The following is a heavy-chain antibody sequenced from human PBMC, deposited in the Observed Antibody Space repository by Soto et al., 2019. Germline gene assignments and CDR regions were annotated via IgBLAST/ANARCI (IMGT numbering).Heavy chain of an antibody. CDR1: GGSISSSSYY. D-gene: IGHD2-2*01. J-gene: IGHJ5*02. CDR2: IYYSGST. V-gene: IGHV4-39*01. CDR3: ARRVVVPVRCYWFDP. Sequence: SETLSLTCTVSGGSISSSSYYWGWIRQPPGKGLEWIGSIYYSGSTYYNPSLKSRVTISVDTSKNQFSLKLSSVTAADTAVYYCARRVVVPVRCYWFDPWGQGTLVTVSS.